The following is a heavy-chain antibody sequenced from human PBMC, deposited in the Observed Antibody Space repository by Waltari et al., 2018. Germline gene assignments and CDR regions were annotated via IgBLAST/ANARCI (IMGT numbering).Heavy chain of an antibody. CDR1: GFTFSNYL. J-gene: IGHJ4*02. CDR2: IKQDGSGK. CDR3: ARGRATNDY. V-gene: IGHV3-7*01. Sequence: EVQLVESGGGLVQPGGSLRLSCAASGFTFSNYLMTWVRQAPGKGLEWVANIKQDGSGKYYVDSVKGRFTISRDNAKNSLYLQMNNLRAEDTAVYYCARGRATNDYWGQGTLVTVSS.